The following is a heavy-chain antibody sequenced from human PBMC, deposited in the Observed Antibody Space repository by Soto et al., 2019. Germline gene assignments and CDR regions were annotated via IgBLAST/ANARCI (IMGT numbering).Heavy chain of an antibody. CDR1: GGTFSSYA. Sequence: GASVKVSCKASGGTFSSYAISWVRQAPGQGLEWMGGFDPEDGETIYAQKFQGRVTMTEDTSTDTAYMELSSLRSEDTAVYYCATTSFYSGSYYDYWGQGTLVTVSS. CDR2: FDPEDGET. V-gene: IGHV1-24*01. D-gene: IGHD1-26*01. CDR3: ATTSFYSGSYYDY. J-gene: IGHJ4*02.